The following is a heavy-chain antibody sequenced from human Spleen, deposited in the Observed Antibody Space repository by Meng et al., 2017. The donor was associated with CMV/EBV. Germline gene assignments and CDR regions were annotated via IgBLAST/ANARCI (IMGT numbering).Heavy chain of an antibody. CDR1: GFTFSDFY. V-gene: IGHV3-21*04. CDR3: AKGIGYFDY. Sequence: GGSLRLSCAASGFTFSDFYMNWVRQAPGKGLEWVSSISSSSSYIYYADSVKGRFTISRDNSKNTLYLQMNSLRAEDTAVYYCAKGIGYFDYWGQGTLVTVSS. CDR2: ISSSSSYI. J-gene: IGHJ4*02.